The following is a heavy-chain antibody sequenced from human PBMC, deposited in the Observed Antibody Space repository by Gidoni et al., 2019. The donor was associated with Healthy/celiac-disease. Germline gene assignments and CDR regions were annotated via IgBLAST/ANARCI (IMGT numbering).Heavy chain of an antibody. Sequence: QVQLQESGPGLVKPSETLSLTCTVSGGPVSSGSYYWRWIRPPPGKGLEWIGYIYYSGSTNYNPSLKSRVTISVDTSKNQFSLKLSSVTAADTAVYYCASANGNTEIRGVRLGSGLDIWGQGTMVTVSS. CDR2: IYYSGST. D-gene: IGHD3-10*01. CDR3: ASANGNTEIRGVRLGSGLDI. CDR1: GGPVSSGSYY. J-gene: IGHJ3*02. V-gene: IGHV4-61*01.